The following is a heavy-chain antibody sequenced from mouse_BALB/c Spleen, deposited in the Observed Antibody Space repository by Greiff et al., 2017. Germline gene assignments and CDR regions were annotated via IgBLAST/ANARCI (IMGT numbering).Heavy chain of an antibody. V-gene: IGHV1-5*01. CDR3: TRRHGNYGGYWYFDV. Sequence: EVQLQQSGTVLARPGASVKMSCKASGYTFTSYWMHWVKQRPGQGLEWIGAIYPGNSDTSYNQKFKGKAKLTAVTSTSTAYMELSSLTNEDSAVYYCTRRHGNYGGYWYFDVWGAGTTVTVSS. CDR2: IYPGNSDT. CDR1: GYTFTSYW. J-gene: IGHJ1*01. D-gene: IGHD2-1*01.